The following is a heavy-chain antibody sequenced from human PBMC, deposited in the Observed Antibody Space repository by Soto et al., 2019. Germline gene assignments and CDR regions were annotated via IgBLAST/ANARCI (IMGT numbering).Heavy chain of an antibody. Sequence: GESLKISCAASGFICSSYDMSWVRQAPGKGLEWVSTILVGGSTHYEDSVTGRFTISRDTSKNTVFLQMNSLTAGDTAVYYSETATAHRGGAFDICGPGTMLTVSS. J-gene: IGHJ3*02. CDR2: ILVGGST. CDR1: GFICSSYD. D-gene: IGHD3-3*01. V-gene: IGHV3-23*01. CDR3: ETATAHRGGAFDI.